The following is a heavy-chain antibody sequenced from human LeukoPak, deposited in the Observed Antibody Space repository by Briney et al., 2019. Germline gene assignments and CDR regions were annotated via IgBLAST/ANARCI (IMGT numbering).Heavy chain of an antibody. CDR3: TQMGDY. V-gene: IGHV3-73*01. D-gene: IGHD5-24*01. CDR1: GFTFSGSA. Sequence: GGSLRLSCAASGFTFSGSAMHWVRQASGKGLGWVGHIRSKANSYATAYAASVKGRFTISRDDSKNTAYLQMNSLKTEDTAVYYCTQMGDYWGQGTLVTVSS. J-gene: IGHJ4*02. CDR2: IRSKANSYAT.